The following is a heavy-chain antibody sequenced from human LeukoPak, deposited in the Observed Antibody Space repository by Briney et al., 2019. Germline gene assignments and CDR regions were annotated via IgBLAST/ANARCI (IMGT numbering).Heavy chain of an antibody. D-gene: IGHD3-22*01. V-gene: IGHV4-38-2*02. CDR2: IYHNGNT. J-gene: IGHJ4*02. CDR1: GSSINSVYS. Sequence: SETLSLTCTVFGSSINSVYSWGWIRQPPGQGLGWIGRIYHNGNTYYNSSLKSRVTISVHTSENQFSLKLSSVTAADTAVYYCASYKTYYDSSGNPFDYWGQGTLVTVSS. CDR3: ASYKTYYDSSGNPFDY.